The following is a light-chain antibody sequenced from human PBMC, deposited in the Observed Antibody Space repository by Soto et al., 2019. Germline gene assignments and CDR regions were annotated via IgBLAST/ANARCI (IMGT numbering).Light chain of an antibody. CDR1: QSISSNY. CDR3: QQYGTLPRT. V-gene: IGKV3-20*01. J-gene: IGKJ1*01. CDR2: GAS. Sequence: DIVRTQSPGTLSFSPGERATLSCRASQSISSNYLAWYQQKPGQSPRLLIYGASSRATGIPDRFSGRGSGTDFTLTISRLEPEDLAVYFCQQYGTLPRTFGQGTKVDIK.